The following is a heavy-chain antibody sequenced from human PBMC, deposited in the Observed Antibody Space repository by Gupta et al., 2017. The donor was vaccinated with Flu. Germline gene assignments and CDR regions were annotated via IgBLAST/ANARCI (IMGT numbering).Heavy chain of an antibody. CDR3: ARKGGVHCSGGTCYSFDY. Sequence: QVQLVQSVAEVKKPGSSVKVSCKASGVTFSRYAITWVRQAPGQGLEGMGGILPVFGPTSNAQKFQGRVTITPDESTSTAYMGLSSLRSEDTAWYYCARKGGVHCSGGTCYSFDYWGQGTLVTVSS. D-gene: IGHD2-15*01. J-gene: IGHJ4*02. V-gene: IGHV1-69*01. CDR1: GVTFSRYA. CDR2: ILPVFGPT.